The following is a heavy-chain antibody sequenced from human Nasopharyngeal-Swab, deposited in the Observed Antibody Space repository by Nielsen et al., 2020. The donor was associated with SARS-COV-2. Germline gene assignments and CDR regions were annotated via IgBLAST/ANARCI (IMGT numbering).Heavy chain of an antibody. J-gene: IGHJ4*02. CDR3: VRLSIAAAGVDF. D-gene: IGHD6-13*01. CDR2: IKQDGSET. CDR1: GFTFSGYW. Sequence: GESLKISCAASGFTFSGYWMSWVRQAPGKGLEWVANIKQDGSETYYVDSVKGRFPISRDNAKNSLYLQMNSLRAEDTAVFYCVRLSIAAAGVDFWGQGTLVTVSS. V-gene: IGHV3-7*01.